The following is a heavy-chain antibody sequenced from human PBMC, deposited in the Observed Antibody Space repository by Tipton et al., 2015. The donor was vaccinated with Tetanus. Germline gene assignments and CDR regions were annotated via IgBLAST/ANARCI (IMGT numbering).Heavy chain of an antibody. V-gene: IGHV4-61*08. CDR1: GVSVRSGVYD. D-gene: IGHD3-10*01. CDR3: ARGDYYGSGTYDV. Sequence: TLSLTCTVSGVSVRSGVYDWQWIRQPPGQGLEWIGYVHDSGRTNKSPSLKSRATLSIDRSKNQFSLRLTSVTAADTAVYYCARGDYYGSGTYDVWGQGTTVTVPS. J-gene: IGHJ6*02. CDR2: VHDSGRT.